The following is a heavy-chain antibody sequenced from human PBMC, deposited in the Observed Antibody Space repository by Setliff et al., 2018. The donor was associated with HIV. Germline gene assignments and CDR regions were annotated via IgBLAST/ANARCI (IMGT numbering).Heavy chain of an antibody. J-gene: IGHJ2*01. Sequence: PSETLSLTCTFSGDSISSGNYYWSWIRQPAGKGLEWIGRIYSTGSTNYNPPLKSRVTISSDPSKNLFSLKLTTVTAADAAVYYCTRDTGYILSGYRPHWYFDLWGRGTLVTVSS. CDR1: GDSISSGNYY. CDR3: TRDTGYILSGYRPHWYFDL. D-gene: IGHD3-9*01. V-gene: IGHV4-61*02. CDR2: IYSTGST.